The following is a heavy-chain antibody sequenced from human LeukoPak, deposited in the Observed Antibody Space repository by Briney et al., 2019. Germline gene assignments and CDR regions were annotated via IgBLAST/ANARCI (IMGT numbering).Heavy chain of an antibody. J-gene: IGHJ4*02. CDR2: IRYDGSDK. D-gene: IGHD6-19*01. Sequence: GGSLRLSCAASGFTFSSYGMHWVRQAPDKGLGWVAFIRYDGSDKYYLDSVKGRFTISRGNSKNTLYLQMNSLRAEDSAVYHCVKDYRSGSYMGHFDYWGQGTLVTVSS. CDR3: VKDYRSGSYMGHFDY. V-gene: IGHV3-30*02. CDR1: GFTFSSYG.